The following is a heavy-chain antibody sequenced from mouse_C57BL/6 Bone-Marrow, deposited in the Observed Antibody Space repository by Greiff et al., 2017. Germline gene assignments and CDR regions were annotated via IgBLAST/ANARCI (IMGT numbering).Heavy chain of an antibody. D-gene: IGHD1-1*01. CDR1: GYTFTSYW. CDR2: LHPNSGST. J-gene: IGHJ1*03. Sequence: QVKLQQPGAELVKPGASVKLSCKASGYTFTSYWMHWVKQRPGQGLEWIGMLHPNSGSTHYNEKFKSKATLTVDKYSSTAYMQLSSLTSEASAVYYCARCPGSSYDWYFDVGGTGTTVTVSS. V-gene: IGHV1-64*01. CDR3: ARCPGSSYDWYFDV.